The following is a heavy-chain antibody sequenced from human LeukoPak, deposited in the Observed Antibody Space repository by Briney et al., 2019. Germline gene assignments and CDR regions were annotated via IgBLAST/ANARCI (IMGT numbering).Heavy chain of an antibody. CDR3: AQRRPNVYETSPCDPDL. J-gene: IGHJ5*02. CDR2: INPADSDT. D-gene: IGHD2-2*01. CDR1: GNSFTNNW. Sequence: GESLKISCKGSGNSFTNNWIAWVRQTPGKGLEWMGIINPADSDTQYSAPFQGQVTISADRSTSTAYLHWSSLKASDTAIYYCAQRRPNVYETSPCDPDLWGQGTLVTVSS. V-gene: IGHV5-51*01.